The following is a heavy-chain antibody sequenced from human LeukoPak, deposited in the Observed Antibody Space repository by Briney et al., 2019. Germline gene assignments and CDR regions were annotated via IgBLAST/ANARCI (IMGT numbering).Heavy chain of an antibody. Sequence: PGRSLRLSCAASGFTFSSYGMHWVRQAPGKGLEWVAVISYDGNNKYYADSVKGRFTISRDNSKNTLYLQMNSLRAEDTAVYYCAKDGVVVAATRFNWFDPWGQGTLVTVSS. D-gene: IGHD2-15*01. J-gene: IGHJ5*02. V-gene: IGHV3-30*18. CDR3: AKDGVVVAATRFNWFDP. CDR1: GFTFSSYG. CDR2: ISYDGNNK.